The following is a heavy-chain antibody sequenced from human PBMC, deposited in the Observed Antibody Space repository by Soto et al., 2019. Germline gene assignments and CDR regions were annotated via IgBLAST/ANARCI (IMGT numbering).Heavy chain of an antibody. Sequence: QVQLVQSGAEMQKPGSSGKVSCQSSGGTFNTYAMNWVRQAPGQGPEWMGDISPMFGAANYAPKFQGRVTITADESTGTSYMQLSSLTSEDTALYFCAREVQVHTPAFVYWGQGTLVTVSS. V-gene: IGHV1-69*19. CDR1: GGTFNTYA. CDR2: ISPMFGAA. D-gene: IGHD3-10*01. CDR3: AREVQVHTPAFVY. J-gene: IGHJ4*02.